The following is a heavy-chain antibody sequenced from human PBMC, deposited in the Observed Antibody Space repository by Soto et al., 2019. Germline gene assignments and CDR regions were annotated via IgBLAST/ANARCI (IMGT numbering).Heavy chain of an antibody. J-gene: IGHJ3*02. Sequence: GGSLRLSCAASGFTFSSYAMSWVRQAPGKGLEWVSAISGSGGSTYYADSVKGRFTISRDNSKNTLYLQMNSLRAEDTAVYYCAKDFPDYGDYGGAFDIWGQGTMVTVSS. CDR1: GFTFSSYA. CDR3: AKDFPDYGDYGGAFDI. D-gene: IGHD4-17*01. CDR2: ISGSGGST. V-gene: IGHV3-23*01.